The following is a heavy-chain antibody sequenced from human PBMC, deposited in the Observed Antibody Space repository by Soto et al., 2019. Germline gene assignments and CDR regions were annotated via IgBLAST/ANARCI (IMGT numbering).Heavy chain of an antibody. CDR2: INTSNHYT. CDR1: GYTFSTYG. CDR3: AREWTGGDAFDI. J-gene: IGHJ3*02. D-gene: IGHD3-10*01. Sequence: QVQLVQSGAEVKKPGASVKVSCKASGYTFSTYGITWVRQAPGQGLEWMGWINTSNHYTKSAQRFQGRVTVTTDTASSTCYMELRGVRSDDTAVYCCAREWTGGDAFDIWGQGTMVTVTS. V-gene: IGHV1-18*01.